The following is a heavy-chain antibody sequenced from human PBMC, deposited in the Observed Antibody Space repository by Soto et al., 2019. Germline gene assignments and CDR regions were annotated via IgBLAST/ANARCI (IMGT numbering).Heavy chain of an antibody. CDR2: IYYSGST. D-gene: IGHD4-17*01. CDR1: GGSISSGGYY. Sequence: TLSLTCTVSGGSISSGGYYWSWIRQHPGKGLGWIGYIYYSGSTYYNPSLKSRVTISVDTSKNQFSLKLSSVTAADTAVYYCAREGVYGDYTIYWGQGTLVTVSS. J-gene: IGHJ4*02. CDR3: AREGVYGDYTIY. V-gene: IGHV4-31*03.